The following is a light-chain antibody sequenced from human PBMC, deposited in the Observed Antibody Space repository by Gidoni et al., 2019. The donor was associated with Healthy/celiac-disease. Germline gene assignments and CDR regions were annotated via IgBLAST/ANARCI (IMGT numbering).Light chain of an antibody. J-gene: IGLJ2*01. CDR3: SSYTSSSTVV. CDR1: SSDVGGYNY. Sequence: QSALTQPASVPGSPGQPITISCTGTSSDVGGYNYVSWYQQHPGKAPKLMIYDVSNRPSGVSNRFSGSKSGNTASLTISGLQAEDEADYYCSSYTSSSTVVFGGGTKLTVL. V-gene: IGLV2-14*03. CDR2: DVS.